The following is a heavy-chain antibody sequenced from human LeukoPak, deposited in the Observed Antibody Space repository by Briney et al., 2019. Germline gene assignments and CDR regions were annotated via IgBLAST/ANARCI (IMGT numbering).Heavy chain of an antibody. V-gene: IGHV3-9*01. CDR3: AKDTQGTAVAGYYFDY. CDR1: GFTFDDYA. D-gene: IGHD6-19*01. CDR2: ISWNSGSI. Sequence: GRSLRLSCAASGFTFDDYALHWVRQAPGKGLEWVSGISWNSGSIGYADSVKGRFTISRDSAKNSLYLQMNSLRAENTALYYCAKDTQGTAVAGYYFDYWGQGTLVTVSS. J-gene: IGHJ4*02.